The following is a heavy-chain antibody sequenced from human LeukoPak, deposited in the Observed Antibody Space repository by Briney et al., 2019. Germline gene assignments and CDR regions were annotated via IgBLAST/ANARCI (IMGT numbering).Heavy chain of an antibody. Sequence: GASVKVSCKVSGYSLTSNYIHWVRQAPGQGLEWMGMIYPRDGSTSYAQRFQDRVTVTRDTSTSTVHMELSGLRSEDTAVYYCARDQEGFDYWGQGTLVTVSS. CDR2: IYPRDGST. J-gene: IGHJ4*02. CDR1: GYSLTSNY. CDR3: ARDQEGFDY. V-gene: IGHV1-46*01.